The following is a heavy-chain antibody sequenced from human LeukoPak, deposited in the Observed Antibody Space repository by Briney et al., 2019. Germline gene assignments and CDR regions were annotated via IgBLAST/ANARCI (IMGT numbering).Heavy chain of an antibody. D-gene: IGHD5-18*01. V-gene: IGHV4-59*11. J-gene: IGHJ4*02. CDR1: GGSMTTHH. CDR3: TTIKRGNIFGYFDF. Sequence: SETLSLTCTVSGGSMTTHHWTWIRQTPGKGLEWIGYVFDSGRTKENPSLKSRVTLSADTSKNQLSLRLSSVTAADTAVYYCTTIKRGNIFGYFDFWGQGILVTASS. CDR2: VFDSGRT.